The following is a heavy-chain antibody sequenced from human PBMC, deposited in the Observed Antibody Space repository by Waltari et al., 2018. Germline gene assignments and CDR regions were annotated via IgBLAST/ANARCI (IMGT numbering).Heavy chain of an antibody. CDR1: GFTFRSSS. D-gene: IGHD6-13*01. CDR3: AKSSGVVAAAGNDAFDV. V-gene: IGHV3-23*01. CDR2: ISGSSGST. J-gene: IGHJ3*01. Sequence: EVQRLESGGGLVQPGGSVRLSCAAAGFTFRSSSMTWVRQAPGKGLEWVSFISGSSGSTYYADSVKGRVTISRDNSKNTLYLQMNSLRAEDTAVYYCAKSSGVVAAAGNDAFDVWGQGTMLTVSS.